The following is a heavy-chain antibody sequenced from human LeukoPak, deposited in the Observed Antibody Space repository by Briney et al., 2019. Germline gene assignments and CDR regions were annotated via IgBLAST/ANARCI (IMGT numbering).Heavy chain of an antibody. J-gene: IGHJ6*03. V-gene: IGHV1-18*01. CDR3: ARADYCSSTSCYNSYMDV. Sequence: ASVKVSCKASGCTFTSYGISWVRQAPGQGLEWMGWITTNNGNTYYAQKLQGRVTMTTDTSTTTAYMELRSLRSDDTAVYYCARADYCSSTSCYNSYMDVWGKGTTVTVSS. CDR2: ITTNNGNT. CDR1: GCTFTSYG. D-gene: IGHD2-2*02.